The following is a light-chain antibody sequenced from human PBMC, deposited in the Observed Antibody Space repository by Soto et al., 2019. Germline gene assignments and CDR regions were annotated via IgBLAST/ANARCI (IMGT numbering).Light chain of an antibody. V-gene: IGLV2-23*02. CDR3: CSYAGSSTYV. CDR2: EVS. Sequence: QSVLTQPASVSGSPGQSITISCTGTSSDVGTYHLVSWYQQHPGKAPKFMIYEVSKRPSGVSNRFSGSKSGNTASLTISGLQPEDEADYYCCSYAGSSTYVFGTGTKLTVL. J-gene: IGLJ1*01. CDR1: SSDVGTYHL.